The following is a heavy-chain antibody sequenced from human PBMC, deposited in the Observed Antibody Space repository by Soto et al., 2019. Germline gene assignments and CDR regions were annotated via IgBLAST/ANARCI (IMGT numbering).Heavy chain of an antibody. Sequence: EVQLVESGGGLVKPGGSLRLSCAASGFTFSSYSMNWVRQAPGKGLEWVSSISSSSSYIYYADSVKGRFTISRDNAKYSLYLQMNRLRAEGTGVYYCARAGGGSFDYWGQGTLVTVSS. V-gene: IGHV3-21*01. CDR2: ISSSSSYI. CDR1: GFTFSSYS. D-gene: IGHD3-16*01. J-gene: IGHJ4*02. CDR3: ARAGGGSFDY.